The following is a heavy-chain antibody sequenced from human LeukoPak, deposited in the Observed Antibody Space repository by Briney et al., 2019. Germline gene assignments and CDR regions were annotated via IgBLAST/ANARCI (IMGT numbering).Heavy chain of an antibody. CDR2: MNPNSGNT. CDR1: GYTFTSYD. Sequence: ASVKVSCKASGYTFTSYDINWVRQATGQGLEWMGWMNPNSGNTGYAQKFQGRVTMTRNTSISTAYMELSSLRSKDTAVYYCARDAIAALPPYYYYYMDVWGKGTTVTVSS. J-gene: IGHJ6*03. V-gene: IGHV1-8*01. CDR3: ARDAIAALPPYYYYYMDV. D-gene: IGHD6-6*01.